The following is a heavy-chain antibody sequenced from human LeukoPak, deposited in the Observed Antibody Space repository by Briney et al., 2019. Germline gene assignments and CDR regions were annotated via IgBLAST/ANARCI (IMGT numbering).Heavy chain of an antibody. CDR3: ARHCCSGPAKRVFDI. V-gene: IGHV4-39*01. D-gene: IGHD2-15*01. CDR1: GGSIISSDYH. J-gene: IGHJ3*02. Sequence: PSETLSLTCTVSGGSIISSDYHWGWVRQPPGKGLEWIGTISYSGDTDYNPSLRSRVTISVDTSNNQFSLRLGSVTAADTAVYHCARHCCSGPAKRVFDIWGQGTMVTVSS. CDR2: ISYSGDT.